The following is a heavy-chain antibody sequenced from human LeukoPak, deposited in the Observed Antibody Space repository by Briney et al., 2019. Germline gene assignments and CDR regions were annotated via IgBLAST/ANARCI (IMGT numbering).Heavy chain of an antibody. Sequence: PGGSLRLSCAASGFTFSSYSMNWVRQAPGKGLEWVSYISSSSSTIYYADSVKGRFTISRDNAKNSLYLQMNSLRDEYTAVYYCARDSSSWHYYYYYGVDVWGQGTTVTVSS. CDR2: ISSSSSTI. J-gene: IGHJ6*02. V-gene: IGHV3-48*02. D-gene: IGHD6-13*01. CDR3: ARDSSSWHYYYYYGVDV. CDR1: GFTFSSYS.